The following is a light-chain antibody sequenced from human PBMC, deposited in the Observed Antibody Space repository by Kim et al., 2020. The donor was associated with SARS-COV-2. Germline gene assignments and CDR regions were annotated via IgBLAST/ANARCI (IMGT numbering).Light chain of an antibody. V-gene: IGLV3-21*04. CDR3: QVWDSSSDHPV. Sequence: SYELTQPPSVSVAPGKTARITCGGNNIGSKSVHWYQQKPGQAPVLVIYYDSDRPSGIPERLSGSNSGNTATLTISRVEAGDEADYYCQVWDSSSDHPVF. CDR2: YDS. CDR1: NIGSKS. J-gene: IGLJ2*01.